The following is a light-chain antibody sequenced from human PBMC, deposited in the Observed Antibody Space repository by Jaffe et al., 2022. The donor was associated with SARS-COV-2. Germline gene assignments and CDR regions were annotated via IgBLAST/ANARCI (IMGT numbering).Light chain of an antibody. CDR1: QSLLHSNGYNY. J-gene: IGKJ2*01. CDR2: LGS. V-gene: IGKV2-28*01. Sequence: DIVMTQSPLSLPVTPGEPASISCRSSQSLLHSNGYNYLDWYLQKPGQSPQLLIYLGSNRASGVPDRFSGSGSGTDFTLKISRVEAEDVGVYYCMQALQTVWVYTFGQGTKLEIK. CDR3: MQALQTVWVYT.